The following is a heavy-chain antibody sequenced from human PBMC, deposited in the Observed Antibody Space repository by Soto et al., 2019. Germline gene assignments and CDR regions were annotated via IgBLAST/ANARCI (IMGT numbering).Heavy chain of an antibody. CDR2: IYHSGST. V-gene: IGHV4-30-2*01. D-gene: IGHD6-19*01. J-gene: IGHJ4*02. CDR3: ARAGGLGAVAADY. Sequence: QLQLQESGSGLVKPSQTLSLTCAVSGGSISSGGYSWSWIRQPPGKGLEWIGYIYHSGSTYYNPSLKSRVTISVDRSKNQSSLKLSSMTAADTAVYYWARAGGLGAVAADYWGQGTLVTVSS. CDR1: GGSISSGGYS.